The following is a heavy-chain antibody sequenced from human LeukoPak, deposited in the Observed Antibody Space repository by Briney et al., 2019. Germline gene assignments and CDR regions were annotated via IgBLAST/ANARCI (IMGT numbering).Heavy chain of an antibody. CDR1: GFTFSSYS. CDR2: ISSSSSTI. D-gene: IGHD3-10*01. J-gene: IGHJ4*02. V-gene: IGHV3-48*02. CDR3: ARNRITMVRGVIIYFDY. Sequence: QPGGSLRLSCAASGFTFSSYSMNWVRQAPGKGLEGVSYISSSSSTIYYADSVKGRFTISRDNAKNSLYLQMNSLRDEDTAVYYCARNRITMVRGVIIYFDYWGQGTLVTVSS.